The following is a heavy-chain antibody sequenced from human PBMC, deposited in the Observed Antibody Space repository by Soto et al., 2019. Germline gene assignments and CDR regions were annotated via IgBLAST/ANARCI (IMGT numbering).Heavy chain of an antibody. CDR1: GFTFSSYA. V-gene: IGHV3-23*01. CDR3: AKSTERWLQLRSGYYYGMDV. D-gene: IGHD5-12*01. Sequence: EVQLLESGGGLVQPGGSLRLSCAASGFTFSSYAMSWVRQAPGKGLEWVSAISGSGGSTYYADSVKGRFTISRDNSKNTLYLQMNSLRAEDTAVYYCAKSTERWLQLRSGYYYGMDVWGQGTTVTVSS. J-gene: IGHJ6*02. CDR2: ISGSGGST.